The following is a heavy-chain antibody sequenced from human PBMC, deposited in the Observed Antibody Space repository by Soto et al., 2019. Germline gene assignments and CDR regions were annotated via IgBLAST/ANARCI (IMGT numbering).Heavy chain of an antibody. J-gene: IGHJ4*02. CDR3: AREAVFYDGSGPNY. CDR2: INPNSGGT. Sequence: ASVKVSCKASGYTFTGYYMHWVRQAPGQGLEWMGWINPNSGGTNYAQKFQGRVTMTRDTSISTAYMELSRLRSDDTAVYYCAREAVFYDGSGPNYWGQGTLVTVSS. D-gene: IGHD3-22*01. V-gene: IGHV1-2*02. CDR1: GYTFTGYY.